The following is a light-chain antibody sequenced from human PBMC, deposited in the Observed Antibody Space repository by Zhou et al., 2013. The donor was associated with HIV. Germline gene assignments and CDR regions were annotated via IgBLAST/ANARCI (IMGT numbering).Light chain of an antibody. Sequence: EIVLTQSPGTLSLSPGETATLSCRASQSVSNFLAWYQQKPGQAPRLLIYDASNRATGIPARFSGSGSGTDFTLTISSLQPEDAATYYCQKXNSVPLTFGGGTKVEIK. CDR3: QKXNSVPLT. CDR1: QSVSNF. CDR2: DAS. J-gene: IGKJ4*01. V-gene: IGKV3-11*01.